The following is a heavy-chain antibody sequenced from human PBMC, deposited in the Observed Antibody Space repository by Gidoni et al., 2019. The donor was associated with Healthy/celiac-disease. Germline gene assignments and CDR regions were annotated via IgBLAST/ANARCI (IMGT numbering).Heavy chain of an antibody. CDR2: SYSSGST. V-gene: IGHV4-39*02. J-gene: IGHJ4*02. CDR3: AREIAAAGTVDY. CDR1: GGSLSSSSYY. D-gene: IGHD6-13*01. Sequence: QLQLQESGPGLVKPSETLSLTCTVSGGSLSSSSYYWGWIRQPPGKGLEWIGSSYSSGSTYYNPSLKSRVTISVDTSKNQFSLKLSSVTAADTAVYYCAREIAAAGTVDYWGQGTLVTVSS.